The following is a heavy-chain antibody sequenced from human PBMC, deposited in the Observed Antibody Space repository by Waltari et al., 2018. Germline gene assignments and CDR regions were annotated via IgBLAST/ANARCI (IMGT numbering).Heavy chain of an antibody. CDR2: IYIPGTT. CDR1: GFSVSSTY. V-gene: IGHV3-66*01. J-gene: IGHJ4*02. CDR3: ARGQGNN. Sequence: EVHLVDSGGGLVQPGGYLRLSCAASGFSVSSTYMIWVRQAPEKGLECVTVIYIPGTTFHADSGKGRFTSSRDFSKNTVYLQMNNLKAEDTAMYYCARGQGNNWGQGTLVTVSS.